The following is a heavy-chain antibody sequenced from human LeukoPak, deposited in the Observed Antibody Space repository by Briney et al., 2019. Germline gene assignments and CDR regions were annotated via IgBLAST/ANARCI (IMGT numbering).Heavy chain of an antibody. J-gene: IGHJ4*02. V-gene: IGHV3-7*01. Sequence: ETLSLTCAVYGGSFSGYYWSWIRQPPGKGLEWVANIKHDGNEKYYVDSVRGRFTISRDNAENSLYLQMNSLRAEDTAIYFCARHMPAVGATPFDYWGQGTLVTVSS. D-gene: IGHD1-26*01. CDR3: ARHMPAVGATPFDY. CDR2: IKHDGNEK. CDR1: GGSFSGYY.